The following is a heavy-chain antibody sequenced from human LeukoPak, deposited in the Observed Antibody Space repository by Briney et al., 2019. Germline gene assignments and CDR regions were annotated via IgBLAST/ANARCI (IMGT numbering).Heavy chain of an antibody. Sequence: ASVKVSCKASGYTFTKYAMHWVRQAPGQRLEWMGWINAGNGNTEYSQRFQDRVTITRDTSGSTDYMEMSSLSSEDTAVYYCARDSYCSGDRCSYYFDYWGQGTLVTVSS. D-gene: IGHD2-15*01. CDR2: INAGNGNT. V-gene: IGHV1-3*01. CDR3: ARDSYCSGDRCSYYFDY. CDR1: GYTFTKYA. J-gene: IGHJ4*02.